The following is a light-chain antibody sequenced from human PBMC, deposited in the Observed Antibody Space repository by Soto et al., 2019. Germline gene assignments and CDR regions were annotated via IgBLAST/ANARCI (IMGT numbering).Light chain of an antibody. CDR3: QQYNNWPPRGRT. V-gene: IGKV3-15*01. CDR2: GAS. CDR1: QSVSSN. Sequence: EIVMTQSPATLSVSPGERATLSCRASQSVSSNLAWYQQKPGQAPRLLIYGASTRATGIPARFSGSGYGKEFTIPISSLQSEDFEVYYCQQYNNWPPRGRTFGQGTKGEIK. J-gene: IGKJ1*01.